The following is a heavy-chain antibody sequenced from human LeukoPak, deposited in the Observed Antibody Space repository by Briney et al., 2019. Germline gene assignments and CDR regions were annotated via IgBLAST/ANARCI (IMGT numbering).Heavy chain of an antibody. Sequence: PGGSLRLSCAASGFTFSSYAMSWVRQAPGKGLEWISGISGSGSNTYYADSVKGRFTISRDNAKNTLYQQMYSLRAEDTALYYCAKDYPFDYYYDSSAYFLYWGQGTLVTVFS. V-gene: IGHV3-23*01. D-gene: IGHD3-22*01. CDR3: AKDYPFDYYYDSSAYFLY. J-gene: IGHJ4*02. CDR2: ISGSGSNT. CDR1: GFTFSSYA.